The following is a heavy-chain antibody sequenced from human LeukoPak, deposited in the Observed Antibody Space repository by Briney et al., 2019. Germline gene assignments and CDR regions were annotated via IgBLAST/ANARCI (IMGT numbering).Heavy chain of an antibody. CDR2: INWNGGSA. Sequence: GGSLRLSCAASGFTFDDYGMSWVRQAPGKGLEWVSGINWNGGSAGYADSVKGRFTISRDNAKNSLYLQMNSLRAEDTALYYCARDLDYCSSTSCPPNFDYWGQGTLVTVSS. J-gene: IGHJ4*02. CDR1: GFTFDDYG. V-gene: IGHV3-20*04. D-gene: IGHD2-2*01. CDR3: ARDLDYCSSTSCPPNFDY.